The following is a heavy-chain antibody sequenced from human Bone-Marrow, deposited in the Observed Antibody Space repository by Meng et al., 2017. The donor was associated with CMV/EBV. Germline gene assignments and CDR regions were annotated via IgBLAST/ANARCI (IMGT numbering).Heavy chain of an antibody. J-gene: IGHJ6*02. CDR2: IYYSGTT. V-gene: IGHV4-39*07. CDR3: ARADV. CDR1: GGSISGSSYY. Sequence: SETLSLTCNVSGGSISGSSYYWGWIRQPPGKGLEWVGNIYYSGTTYYNPSPSLKSRVTISIDTSKNQFSLKLSSVTAADTAVYYCARADVWGQGTTVTVSS.